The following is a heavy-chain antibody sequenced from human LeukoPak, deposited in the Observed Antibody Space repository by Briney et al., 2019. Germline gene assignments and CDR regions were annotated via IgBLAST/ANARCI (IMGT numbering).Heavy chain of an antibody. Sequence: GGSLRLSCAASGFTFSDAWMTWVRQAPGKGLEWAGRIKSKTNGGTIDYAAPVKGRFTISRDDSKNTLSLQMNSLKIEDTAVYYCTTDLPGSSSPIDYWGQGTLVTVSS. CDR1: GFTFSDAW. CDR3: TTDLPGSSSPIDY. V-gene: IGHV3-15*01. D-gene: IGHD6-6*01. CDR2: IKSKTNGGTI. J-gene: IGHJ4*02.